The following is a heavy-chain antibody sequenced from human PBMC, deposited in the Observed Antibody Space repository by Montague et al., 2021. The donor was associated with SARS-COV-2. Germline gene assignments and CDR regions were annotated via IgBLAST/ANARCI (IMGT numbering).Heavy chain of an antibody. V-gene: IGHV4-39*01. Sequence: SETLSLTCTVSGGSISSSSSYWGWIRQPPGKGLEWIGSIYYSGSTYYXPSLKSRVTISVDTSKNQFSLKLRSVTAADTAAYYCARQMGQSSIFGVVIQYYFDYWGQETLVTVSS. D-gene: IGHD3-3*01. CDR2: IYYSGST. J-gene: IGHJ4*02. CDR3: ARQMGQSSIFGVVIQYYFDY. CDR1: GGSISSSSSY.